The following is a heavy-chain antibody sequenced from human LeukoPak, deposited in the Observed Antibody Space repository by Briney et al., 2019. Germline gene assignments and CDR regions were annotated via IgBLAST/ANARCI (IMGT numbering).Heavy chain of an antibody. V-gene: IGHV3-7*01. Sequence: GGSLRLSCAASGFSLSDYWMTWVRQAPGKGLECVGNIKFDGSEIYYLDSVRGRFSISRDNAKNSRYLQMNSLRVEHTAVYYCTRDLNHDSSGWGQGTLVTVSS. J-gene: IGHJ4*02. D-gene: IGHD3-22*01. CDR3: TRDLNHDSSG. CDR1: GFSLSDYW. CDR2: IKFDGSEI.